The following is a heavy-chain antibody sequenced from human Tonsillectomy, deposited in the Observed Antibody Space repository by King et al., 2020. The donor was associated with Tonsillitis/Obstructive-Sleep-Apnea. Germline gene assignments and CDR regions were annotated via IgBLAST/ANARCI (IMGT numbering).Heavy chain of an antibody. CDR1: GYSFTSYW. D-gene: IGHD6-13*01. V-gene: IGHV5-51*01. Sequence: QLVQSGAEVKKPGESLKISCKGSGYSFTSYWIGWVRQMPGKGLEWMGIIYPGDSDTRYSPSFQGQVTISADKSISTAYLQWSSLTPSDTTMYYCARPPPSSSWYPRYYYYYMDVWGKGTTVTVSS. J-gene: IGHJ6*03. CDR2: IYPGDSDT. CDR3: ARPPPSSSWYPRYYYYYMDV.